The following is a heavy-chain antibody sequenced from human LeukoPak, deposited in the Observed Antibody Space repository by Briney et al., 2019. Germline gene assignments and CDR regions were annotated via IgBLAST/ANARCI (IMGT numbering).Heavy chain of an antibody. Sequence: PGGSLRLSCAASGFTFSSYGMSWVRQAPGKGLEWVSGISGSGDNIQYADSVKGRFAISRDNSKNTLYLQMNSLRAEDTAVYYCAKGVVAAIWRKGGIDYWGQGTLVTVSS. CDR1: GFTFSSYG. V-gene: IGHV3-23*01. CDR2: ISGSGDNI. CDR3: AKGVVAAIWRKGGIDY. J-gene: IGHJ4*02. D-gene: IGHD2-15*01.